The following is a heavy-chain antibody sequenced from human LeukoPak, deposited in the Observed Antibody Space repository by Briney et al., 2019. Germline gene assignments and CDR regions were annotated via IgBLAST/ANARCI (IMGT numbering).Heavy chain of an antibody. J-gene: IGHJ6*02. CDR3: ARDREMAPYYGMDV. CDR2: INTNTGNP. Sequence: ASVKVSCKASGYTFTSYAMNWVRQAPGQGLEWMGWINTNTGNPTYAQGFTGRFVFSLDTSVSTAYLQISSLKAEDIAVYYCARDREMAPYYGMDVWGQGTTVTVSS. D-gene: IGHD5-24*01. CDR1: GYTFTSYA. V-gene: IGHV7-4-1*02.